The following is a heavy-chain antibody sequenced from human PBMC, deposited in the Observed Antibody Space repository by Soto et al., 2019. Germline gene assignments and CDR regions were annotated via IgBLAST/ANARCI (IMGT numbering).Heavy chain of an antibody. CDR1: GGTFSSYA. CDR3: ARAEGSGSLWVL. V-gene: IGHV1-69*06. D-gene: IGHD3-10*01. Sequence: SVKVSCKASGGTFSSYAISWVRLAPGQGLEWMGGIIPIFGTANYAQKFQGRVTITADKSTSTAYMELSSLRSEDTAVYYCARAEGSGSLWVLWGQGTLVSVSS. CDR2: IIPIFGTA. J-gene: IGHJ4*02.